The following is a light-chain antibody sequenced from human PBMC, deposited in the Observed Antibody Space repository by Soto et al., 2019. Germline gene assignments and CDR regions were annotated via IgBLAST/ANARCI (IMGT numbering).Light chain of an antibody. V-gene: IGKV3D-20*02. CDR3: QQRGKWPST. J-gene: IGKJ2*02. CDR2: GAS. Sequence: EIVLTQSPGTLSLSPGERATLSCRASQSVSSNYLAWYQQKPGQAPRPLIYGASSRATGIPDRFSGSGSGTDFSLTITSLEPEDFAVYFCQQRGKWPSTFGPGTKVDIK. CDR1: QSVSSNY.